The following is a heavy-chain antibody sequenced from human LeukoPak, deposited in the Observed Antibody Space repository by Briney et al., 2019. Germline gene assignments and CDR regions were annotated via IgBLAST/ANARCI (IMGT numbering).Heavy chain of an antibody. CDR2: ISPDTGNT. J-gene: IGHJ5*02. CDR3: ARGPRFDP. CDR1: GYTFTIYE. Sequence: ASVKVSCKASGYTFTIYEFNWVRQAPGQGLEWLGYISPDTGNTGYAQKFQGRVTMTRDTSISTTYMELCSLTSEDTAVYYCARGPRFDPWGQGTLVTVSS. V-gene: IGHV1-8*01.